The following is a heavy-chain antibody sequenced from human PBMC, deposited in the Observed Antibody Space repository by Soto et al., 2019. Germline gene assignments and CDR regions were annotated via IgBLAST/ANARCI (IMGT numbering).Heavy chain of an antibody. D-gene: IGHD3-10*01. V-gene: IGHV1-3*01. CDR3: ARDNRVTMVRGARSWFDP. J-gene: IGHJ5*02. CDR1: GYTFTSYA. CDR2: INAGNGNT. Sequence: ASVKVSCKASGYTFTSYAMHWVRQAPGQRLEWMGWINAGNGNTKYSQKFQGRVTITRDTSASTAYVELSSLRSEDTAVYYCARDNRVTMVRGARSWFDPWGQGTLVTVSS.